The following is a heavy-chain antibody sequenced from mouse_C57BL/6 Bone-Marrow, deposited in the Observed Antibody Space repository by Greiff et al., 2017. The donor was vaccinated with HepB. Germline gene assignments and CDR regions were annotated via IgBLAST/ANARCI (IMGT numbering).Heavy chain of an antibody. D-gene: IGHD1-1*01. CDR2: IHPNSGST. J-gene: IGHJ1*03. CDR3: ARGYGSSRHWYFDV. V-gene: IGHV1-64*01. CDR1: GYTFTSYW. Sequence: VQLQQPGAELVKPGASVKLSCKASGYTFTSYWMHWVKQRPGQGLEWIGMIHPNSGSTNYNEKFKSKATLTVDKSSSTAYMQLSSLTSEDSAVYYCARGYGSSRHWYFDVWGTGTTVTVSS.